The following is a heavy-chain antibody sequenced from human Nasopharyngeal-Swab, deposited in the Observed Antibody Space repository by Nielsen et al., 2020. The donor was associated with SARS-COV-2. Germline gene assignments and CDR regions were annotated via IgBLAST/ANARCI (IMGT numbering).Heavy chain of an antibody. CDR2: IYHSGST. Sequence: SETLSLTFAVSGGSISSSNSWSWVRQPPGKGLERIGEIYHSGSTNYNQSLKSRVTISVDKSKNQFSLKLSSVTAADTAVYYCTSRSPLFDYWGQGTLVTVSS. CDR1: GGSISSSNS. CDR3: TSRSPLFDY. D-gene: IGHD3-10*01. V-gene: IGHV4-4*02. J-gene: IGHJ4*02.